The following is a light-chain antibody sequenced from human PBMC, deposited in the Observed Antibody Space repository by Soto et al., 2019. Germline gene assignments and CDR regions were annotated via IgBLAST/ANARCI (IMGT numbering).Light chain of an antibody. V-gene: IGKV3-20*01. J-gene: IGKJ1*01. CDR1: QSVSGC. CDR2: DAS. Sequence: EIVMTQSPATLSVSPGERATLSCRASQSVSGCLAWYQQKPGQAPRLLIYDASNRATGIPDRFSGSGSGTDFTLTISRLEPEDFAVYYCQQYGSSGTFGQGTKVDIK. CDR3: QQYGSSGT.